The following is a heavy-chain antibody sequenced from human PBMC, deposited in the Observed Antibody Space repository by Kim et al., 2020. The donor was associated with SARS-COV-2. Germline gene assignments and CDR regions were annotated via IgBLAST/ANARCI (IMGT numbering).Heavy chain of an antibody. CDR3: AKDPRTYGDYAFDY. J-gene: IGHJ4*02. D-gene: IGHD4-17*01. V-gene: IGHV3-23*01. Sequence: ADSVKGRFTISRDNSKNTLYLQMNSLRAEDTAVYYCAKDPRTYGDYAFDYWGQGTLVTVSS.